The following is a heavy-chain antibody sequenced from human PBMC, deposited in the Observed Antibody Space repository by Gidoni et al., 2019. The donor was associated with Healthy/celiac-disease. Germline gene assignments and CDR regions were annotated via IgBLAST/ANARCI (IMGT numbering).Heavy chain of an antibody. D-gene: IGHD3-9*01. CDR2: SSSSSSYI. CDR1: GSPFLSYS. CDR3: ARSSFEHILTGLYYYYGMDV. J-gene: IGHJ6*02. Sequence: ELQLVDSGGGLVNPGGSLTLPCPAPGSPFLSYSMNWVPQAPGKGLEWVSYSSSSSSYIYYADSVKGRFTISRDNAKNSLYLQMNSLRAEDTAVDYCARSSFEHILTGLYYYYGMDVWGQGTTVTVSS. V-gene: IGHV3-21*01.